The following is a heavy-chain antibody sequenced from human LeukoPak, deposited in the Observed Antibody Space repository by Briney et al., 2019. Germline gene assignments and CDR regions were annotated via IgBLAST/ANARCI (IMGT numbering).Heavy chain of an antibody. CDR3: AKEGYYYDSSGYAAYFDY. J-gene: IGHJ4*02. Sequence: AGGSLRLSCAASGFTFSSYAMSWVRQAPGKGLEWVSAISGSGGSTYYADSVKGRFTISRDNSKNTLYLQMNSLRAEDTAVYYCAKEGYYYDSSGYAAYFDYWGQGTLVTVSS. CDR1: GFTFSSYA. D-gene: IGHD3-22*01. V-gene: IGHV3-23*01. CDR2: ISGSGGST.